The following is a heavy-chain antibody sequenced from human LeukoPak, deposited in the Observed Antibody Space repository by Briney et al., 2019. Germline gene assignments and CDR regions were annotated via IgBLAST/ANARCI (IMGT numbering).Heavy chain of an antibody. D-gene: IGHD3-22*01. V-gene: IGHV3-48*03. CDR1: GFTFSSYE. CDR3: VRVVDYDSSGFDY. Sequence: GGSLRLSCAASGFTFSSYEMNWVRQAPGKGLEWVSYISSSGSTIYYADSVKGRFTISRDNAKNSLYLQMNSLRVEDTALYYCVRVVDYDSSGFDYWGQGTLVTVSS. CDR2: ISSSGSTI. J-gene: IGHJ4*02.